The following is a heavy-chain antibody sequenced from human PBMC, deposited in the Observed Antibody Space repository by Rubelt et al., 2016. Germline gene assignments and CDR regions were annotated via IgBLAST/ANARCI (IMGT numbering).Heavy chain of an antibody. CDR1: GGSISSGSYY. CDR3: AGEGSSGWSWMDV. Sequence: QLQLQESGPGLVKPSETLSLTCTVSGGSISSGSYYWGWIRQPPGKGLEWIGEISHSGSTNYNPSLKSRVTISVDKSKIQFSLKLNSVTAADTAVYYCAGEGSSGWSWMDVWGQGTTVTVSS. J-gene: IGHJ6*02. CDR2: ISHSGST. D-gene: IGHD6-19*01. V-gene: IGHV4-39*07.